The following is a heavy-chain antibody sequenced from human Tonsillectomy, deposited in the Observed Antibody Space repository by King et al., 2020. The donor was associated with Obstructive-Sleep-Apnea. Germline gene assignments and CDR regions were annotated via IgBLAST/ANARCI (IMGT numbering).Heavy chain of an antibody. J-gene: IGHJ5*02. CDR1: GFTFSSYA. D-gene: IGHD6-13*01. Sequence: QLVQSGGGVVQPGRSLRLSCAASGFTFSSYAMHWVRQAPGKGLEWVAVISYDGSNKYYAESVKGRFTISRDNSKNTLYLQMNSLRAEDTAVYYCARARQQLVRSWLGWFDPWGQGTLVTVSS. CDR3: ARARQQLVRSWLGWFDP. V-gene: IGHV3-30*04. CDR2: ISYDGSNK.